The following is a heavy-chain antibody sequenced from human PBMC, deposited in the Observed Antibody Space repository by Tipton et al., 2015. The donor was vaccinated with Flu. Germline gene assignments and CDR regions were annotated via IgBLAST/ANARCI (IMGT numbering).Heavy chain of an antibody. CDR1: GGSFSGYY. J-gene: IGHJ1*01. Sequence: GLVKPSETLSLTCAVYGGSFSGYYWSWVRQPPGKGLEWIGEINHSGSTNYNPSLKSRVTISVDTSKNQFSLKLSSVTAADTAVYYCARYGTYDGSRYFQHWGQGTLVTVSS. V-gene: IGHV4-34*01. CDR3: ARYGTYDGSRYFQH. CDR2: INHSGST. D-gene: IGHD1-26*01.